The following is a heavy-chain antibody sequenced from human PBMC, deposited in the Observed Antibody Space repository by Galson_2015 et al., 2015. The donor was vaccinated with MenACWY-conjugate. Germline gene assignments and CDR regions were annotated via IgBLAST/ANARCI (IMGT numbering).Heavy chain of an antibody. J-gene: IGHJ4*02. CDR3: AKSSGSRPGPHDY. V-gene: IGHV3-23*01. Sequence: SLRLSCAASGFTFSSYAMSWVRQAPGKGLEWVSAISGSGGSTYYADSVKGRFTISRDNSKNTLYLQMNSLRAEDTAVYYCAKSSGSRPGPHDYWGQGTLVTVSS. D-gene: IGHD3-10*01. CDR1: GFTFSSYA. CDR2: ISGSGGST.